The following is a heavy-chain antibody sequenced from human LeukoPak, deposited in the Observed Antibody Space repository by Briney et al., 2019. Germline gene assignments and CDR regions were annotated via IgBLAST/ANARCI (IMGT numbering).Heavy chain of an antibody. V-gene: IGHV4-34*01. CDR1: GGSFSGYY. CDR3: ARGPIRGRFDY. J-gene: IGHJ4*02. CDR2: INHSGST. Sequence: SETLSLTCAVYGGSFSGYYWSWIRQPPGKGLEWIGEINHSGSTNYNPSLKSRVTISVDTSKNQFSLKQSSVTAADTAVYYCARGPIRGRFDYWGQGTLVTVSS. D-gene: IGHD3-10*01.